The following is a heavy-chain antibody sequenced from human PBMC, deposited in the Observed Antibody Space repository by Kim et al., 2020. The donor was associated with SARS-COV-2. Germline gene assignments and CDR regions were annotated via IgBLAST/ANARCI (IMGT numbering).Heavy chain of an antibody. D-gene: IGHD2-21*02. J-gene: IGHJ5*02. CDR3: ATSRLPGHFDP. Sequence: YYNPSLKSRVTISVDTSKNQFSLKLSSVTAADTAVYYCATSRLPGHFDPWGQGTLVTVSS. V-gene: IGHV4-39*01.